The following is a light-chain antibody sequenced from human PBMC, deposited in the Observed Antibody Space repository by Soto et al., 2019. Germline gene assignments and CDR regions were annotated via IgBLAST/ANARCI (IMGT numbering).Light chain of an antibody. CDR3: QQYNNWPTLT. CDR2: GAS. J-gene: IGKJ4*01. Sequence: EIVMTQSPATLSVSPGDRATLSCRASQSVGSNLAWYQQKPGQAPRLLIYGASTRATGIPARFSGSGSGTEFTLTISSLQSEDFAVYYCQQYNNWPTLTFGGGTKVAIK. V-gene: IGKV3-15*01. CDR1: QSVGSN.